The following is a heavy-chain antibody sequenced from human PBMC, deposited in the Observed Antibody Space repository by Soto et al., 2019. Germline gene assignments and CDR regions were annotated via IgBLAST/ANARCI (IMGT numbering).Heavy chain of an antibody. V-gene: IGHV4-34*01. CDR3: ATRITVFGLLIPPFEN. CDR2: INHTGGT. Sequence: SETLSLTCAVYGGSVNGYYWNWIRQPPGKGLEWIGEINHTGGTHYNPSLKSRVTMSVDTSKNQFSLRLSSVTAADTAIYYCATRITVFGLLIPPFENGGQGTQVAVSS. J-gene: IGHJ4*02. D-gene: IGHD3-3*01. CDR1: GGSVNGYY.